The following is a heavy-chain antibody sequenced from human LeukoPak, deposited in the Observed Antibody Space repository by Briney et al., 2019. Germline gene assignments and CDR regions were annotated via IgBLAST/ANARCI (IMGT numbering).Heavy chain of an antibody. J-gene: IGHJ4*02. Sequence: GGSLRLSCAASGFTFSSYWMTWIRQAPGKGLECVANIKQDGSEKYYVDSVKGRFTISRDNAKNSLYLQMNSLRAEDTAVYYCARDTGGGYSCYDCWGQGTLVTVSS. V-gene: IGHV3-7*01. CDR1: GFTFSSYW. CDR3: ARDTGGGYSCYDC. CDR2: IKQDGSEK. D-gene: IGHD5-18*01.